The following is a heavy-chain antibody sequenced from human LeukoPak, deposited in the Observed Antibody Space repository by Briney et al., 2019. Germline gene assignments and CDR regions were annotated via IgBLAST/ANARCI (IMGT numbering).Heavy chain of an antibody. V-gene: IGHV3-30*04. Sequence: GRSLRLSCAASGFTFSSYAMHWVRQAPGKGLEWVAVISYDGSNKYYADSVKGRFTISRDNSKNTLYLQMNSLRAEDTAVYYCARGVPGRDYYDSSGYYPMHFDYWGQGTLVTVSS. CDR2: ISYDGSNK. CDR3: ARGVPGRDYYDSSGYYPMHFDY. J-gene: IGHJ4*02. CDR1: GFTFSSYA. D-gene: IGHD3-22*01.